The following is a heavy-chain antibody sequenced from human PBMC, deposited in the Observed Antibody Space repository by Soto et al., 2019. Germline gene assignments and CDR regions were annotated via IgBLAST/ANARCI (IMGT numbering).Heavy chain of an antibody. CDR3: ANLPPEWTDPDP. Sequence: GGSLRLSCAASGFTFSSYAMSWVRQAPGKGLEWVSAISGSGGSTYYADSVKGRFTISRDNSKNTLYPQMNSLRAEDTAVYYCANLPPEWTDPDPWGQGTLVTVSS. CDR2: ISGSGGST. V-gene: IGHV3-23*01. CDR1: GFTFSSYA. J-gene: IGHJ5*02. D-gene: IGHD3-3*01.